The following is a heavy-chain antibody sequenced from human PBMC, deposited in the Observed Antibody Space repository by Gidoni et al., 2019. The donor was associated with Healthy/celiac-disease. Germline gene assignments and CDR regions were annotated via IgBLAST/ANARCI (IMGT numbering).Heavy chain of an antibody. CDR2: IYYSWST. CDR1: GGSISSYY. CDR3: ARDRDGSPYNWFDP. Sequence: QVQLQESGPGLVKPSETLSLTCTVSGGSISSYYWRWIRQPPGKGLEWIGYIYYSWSTNYNPSLKSRVTISVDTSKNQFSLKLSSVTAADTAVYYCARDRDGSPYNWFDPWGQGTLVTVSS. J-gene: IGHJ5*02. V-gene: IGHV4-59*01. D-gene: IGHD5-12*01.